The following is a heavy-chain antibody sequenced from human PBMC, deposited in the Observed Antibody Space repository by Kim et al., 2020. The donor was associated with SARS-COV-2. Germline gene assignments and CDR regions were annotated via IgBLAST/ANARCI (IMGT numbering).Heavy chain of an antibody. D-gene: IGHD6-13*01. V-gene: IGHV3-73*01. CDR2: IRSKANSYAT. Sequence: GGSLRLSCAASGFTFSGSAMHWVRQASGKGLEWVGRIRSKANSYATAYAASVKGRFTISRDDSKNTAYLQMNSLKTEDTAVYYCTSLIAAADHYYYYGMDVWGQGTTVTVSS. J-gene: IGHJ6*02. CDR1: GFTFSGSA. CDR3: TSLIAAADHYYYYGMDV.